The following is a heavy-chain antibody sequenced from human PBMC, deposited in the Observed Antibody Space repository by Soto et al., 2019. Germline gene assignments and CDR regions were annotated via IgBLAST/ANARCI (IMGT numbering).Heavy chain of an antibody. D-gene: IGHD2-15*01. J-gene: IGHJ4*02. CDR3: ETVLRIDY. V-gene: IGHV3-30*03. CDR2: ISYDGINK. Sequence: VVSRILACSSSVFTFISYCIDWVRQAPVKGLEWVAVISYDGINKYYADSVKGRFTISRDNSKNTLYLQMNSLRAEDTAVYHCETVLRIDYWGQGTLVTVSS. CDR1: VFTFISYC.